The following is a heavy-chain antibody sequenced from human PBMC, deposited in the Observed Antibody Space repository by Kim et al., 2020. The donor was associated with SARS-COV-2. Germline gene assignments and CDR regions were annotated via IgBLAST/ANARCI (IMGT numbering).Heavy chain of an antibody. Sequence: SVKVSCKASGGTFSSYAISWVRQAPGQGLEWMGGIIPIFGTANYAQKFQGRVTITADESTSTAYMELSSLRSEDTAVYYCASQGDYYDSSAYQEWGQGTLVTVSS. CDR1: GGTFSSYA. V-gene: IGHV1-69*13. J-gene: IGHJ4*02. CDR2: IIPIFGTA. D-gene: IGHD3-22*01. CDR3: ASQGDYYDSSAYQE.